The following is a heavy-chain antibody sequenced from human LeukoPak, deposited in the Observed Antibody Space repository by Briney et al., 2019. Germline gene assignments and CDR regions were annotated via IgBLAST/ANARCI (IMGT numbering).Heavy chain of an antibody. Sequence: PSETLSLTCTVSGDSVSNVSYYWTWIRQPPGKGLEWIANVYYSGSTYYYPSLKSRVAISVDTSTNQFSLTLRSVTAADTGVYFCASLVRGGSFSYYMDVWGRGTSVT. CDR3: ASLVRGGSFSYYMDV. CDR1: GDSVSNVSYY. J-gene: IGHJ6*03. CDR2: VYYSGST. D-gene: IGHD3-10*01. V-gene: IGHV4-39*01.